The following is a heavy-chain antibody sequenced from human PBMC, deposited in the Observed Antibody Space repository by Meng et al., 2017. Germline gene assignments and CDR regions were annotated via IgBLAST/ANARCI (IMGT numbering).Heavy chain of an antibody. CDR3: ARRYDGSGYLAH. Sequence: QVQLQESGPGRVKTSGTLSITCAVAGDSISSSNCWSWVRQPPGKGLEWIGEIYHTGTTGYNPSLKSRATISIDTSKNHFSLKLSSVTAADTAVYYCARRYDGSGYLAHWGLGTLVTVSS. CDR1: GDSISSSNC. D-gene: IGHD3-22*01. V-gene: IGHV4-4*02. CDR2: IYHTGTT. J-gene: IGHJ4*02.